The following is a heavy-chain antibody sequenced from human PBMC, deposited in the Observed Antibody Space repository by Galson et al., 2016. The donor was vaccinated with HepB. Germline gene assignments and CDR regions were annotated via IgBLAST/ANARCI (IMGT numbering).Heavy chain of an antibody. CDR1: GFTFSHYG. D-gene: IGHD3-16*01. Sequence: SLRLSCAASGFTFSHYGMHWVRQTPGKGLEWVAVLSSDGNNADYGDSVKGRFTISRHNFRDTLYLQMSSLRPEDTAVYYCARDRSFDRNSRGLPFDYWGQGTLVTVSS. V-gene: IGHV3-30*03. CDR2: LSSDGNNA. CDR3: ARDRSFDRNSRGLPFDY. J-gene: IGHJ4*01.